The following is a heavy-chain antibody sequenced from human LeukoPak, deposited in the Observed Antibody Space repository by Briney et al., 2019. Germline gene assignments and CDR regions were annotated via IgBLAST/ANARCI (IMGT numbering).Heavy chain of an antibody. CDR1: GYTFTGYY. D-gene: IGHD3-10*01. Sequence: ASVKVSCRASGYTFTGYYMHWVRQAPGQGLEWMGWINPNSGGTNYAQKFQGRVTMTRDTSITTAYMELSRLRSDDTAVYYCARDRGNSGSYYNEYFDYWGQGTLVTVSS. J-gene: IGHJ4*02. CDR2: INPNSGGT. CDR3: ARDRGNSGSYYNEYFDY. V-gene: IGHV1-2*02.